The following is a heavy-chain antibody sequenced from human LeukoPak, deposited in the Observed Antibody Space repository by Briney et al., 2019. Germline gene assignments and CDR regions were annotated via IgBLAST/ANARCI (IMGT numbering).Heavy chain of an antibody. CDR1: GFTFSSYA. J-gene: IGHJ4*02. CDR2: VSGSGAHT. D-gene: IGHD3-22*01. CDR3: ARGSSAYYDSSGYSEGYFDY. V-gene: IGHV3-23*01. Sequence: GGSLRLSCAASGFTFSSYAMTWVRQAPGKGLQWVSAVSGSGAHTYYADSVKGRFTISRDNSRDTLYLQMNSLRAEDTAVYYCARGSSAYYDSSGYSEGYFDYWGQGTLVTVSS.